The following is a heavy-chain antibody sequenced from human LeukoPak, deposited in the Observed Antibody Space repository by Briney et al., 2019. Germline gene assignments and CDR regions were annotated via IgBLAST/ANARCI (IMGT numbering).Heavy chain of an antibody. D-gene: IGHD3-16*01. V-gene: IGHV3-53*01. CDR1: GFTVSDFY. CDR2: IYVSGDT. CDR3: ARDRLQYFDY. J-gene: IGHJ4*02. Sequence: GGSLRLSCAASGFTVSDFYMSWVRQAPGKGLEWVSLIYVSGDTYYTDSVKGRFTISRDTSENTLYLQMNSLRVGDTAVYYCARDRLQYFDYWGQGTLVTVSS.